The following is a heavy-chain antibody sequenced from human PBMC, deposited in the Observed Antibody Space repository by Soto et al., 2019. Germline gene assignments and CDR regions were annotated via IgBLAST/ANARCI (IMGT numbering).Heavy chain of an antibody. CDR3: ARAYTGRLPRRADYYYAMDV. V-gene: IGHV3-13*05. Sequence: EVQLVESGGGLVQPGESLRLSCATSGFTFSDFDMHWVRQVPGKGLEWVSAIGAARDPYYLGSVKGRLTISRENAKTSVYLQMNDLRDGDSAVYYCARAYTGRLPRRADYYYAMDVWGQGTTVTVSS. J-gene: IGHJ6*02. CDR1: GFTFSDFD. CDR2: IGAARDP. D-gene: IGHD2-2*02.